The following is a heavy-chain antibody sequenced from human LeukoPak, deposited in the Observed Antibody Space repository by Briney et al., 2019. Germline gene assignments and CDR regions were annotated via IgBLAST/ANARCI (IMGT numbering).Heavy chain of an antibody. CDR1: GFTFSSSA. J-gene: IGHJ4*02. D-gene: IGHD3-16*01. V-gene: IGHV3-23*01. Sequence: GGSLRLSCAASGFTFSSSAMSWVRQAPGKGLKWVSAISGNGDRTHYAASVKGRFTVSRDTSTNTLFLQLNSLRAEDTAVYYCARDYDYVWGTDWGQGTLVTVSS. CDR2: ISGNGDRT. CDR3: ARDYDYVWGTD.